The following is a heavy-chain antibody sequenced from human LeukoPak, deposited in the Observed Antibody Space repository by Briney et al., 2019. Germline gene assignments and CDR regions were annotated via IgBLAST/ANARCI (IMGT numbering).Heavy chain of an antibody. CDR2: ICYSGGT. V-gene: IGHV4-59*01. D-gene: IGHD6-13*01. Sequence: SETLSLTCTVSGGSISSYYWSWIRQPPGKGLEWIGYICYSGGTNYNPSLERRVTISVDTSKNQYPLQLSSVTAADTAVYYCASSFIAAAGTLRAFNYWGQGTLVTVSS. CDR3: ASSFIAAAGTLRAFNY. CDR1: GGSISSYY. J-gene: IGHJ4*02.